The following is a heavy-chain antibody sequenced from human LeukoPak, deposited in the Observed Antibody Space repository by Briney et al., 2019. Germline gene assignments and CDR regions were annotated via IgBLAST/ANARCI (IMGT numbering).Heavy chain of an antibody. CDR1: GDSIRSSSYY. CDR2: IYYSGST. D-gene: IGHD3-3*01. Sequence: SETLSLTCTVSGDSIRSSSYYWGWTRQPPGKGLEWIGNIYYSGSTYYNPSLTSRVTISVDTSKNQFSLKLSSVTAADTAVYYCARVGLSALEWLSKIRYYFDYWGQGTLVTVSS. J-gene: IGHJ4*02. V-gene: IGHV4-39*07. CDR3: ARVGLSALEWLSKIRYYFDY.